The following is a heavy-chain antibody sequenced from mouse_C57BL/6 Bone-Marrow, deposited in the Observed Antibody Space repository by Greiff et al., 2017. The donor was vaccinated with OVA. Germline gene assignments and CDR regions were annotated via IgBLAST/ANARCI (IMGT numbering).Heavy chain of an antibody. CDR1: GYTFTSYW. CDR2: IDPSDSYT. Sequence: QVQLKQPGAELVRPGTSVKLSCKASGYTFTSYWMHWVKQRPGQGLEWIGVIDPSDSYTNYNQKFKGKATLTVDTSSSTAYMQLSSLTSEDSAVYYCAREYYGSSLYWYFDVWGTGTTVTVSS. CDR3: AREYYGSSLYWYFDV. J-gene: IGHJ1*03. D-gene: IGHD1-1*01. V-gene: IGHV1-59*01.